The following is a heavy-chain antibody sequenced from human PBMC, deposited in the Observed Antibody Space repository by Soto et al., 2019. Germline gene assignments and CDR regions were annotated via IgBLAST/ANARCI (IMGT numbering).Heavy chain of an antibody. D-gene: IGHD2-2*02. V-gene: IGHV1-69*01. CDR1: GVTFSSET. CDR3: ASELGEYPASPFDA. Sequence: QGQLVQSGADVKKPGSSVKFSCQASGVTFSSETLGWVRQAPGQGLEWVGGIIHLFGTASDAQKLQGRVTITAKESTSTDKMELSSFRAVDTPVSFCASELGEYPASPFDAGGQGTLVTVSS. CDR2: IIHLFGTA. J-gene: IGHJ4*02.